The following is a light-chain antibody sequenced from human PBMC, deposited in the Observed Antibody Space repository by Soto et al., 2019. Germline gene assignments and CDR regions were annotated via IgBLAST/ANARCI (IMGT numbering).Light chain of an antibody. V-gene: IGKV3-11*01. CDR2: DAS. CDR3: QQRSNWPVT. J-gene: IGKJ1*01. Sequence: EIVLTQSPGTLPLSPGEGATLSCRASQSVSSYLAWYQQKPGQAPRLLIYDASTRATGISARFSGSGSGTDFTLTISSLEPEDFAVYYCQQRSNWPVTFGQGTKVEVK. CDR1: QSVSSY.